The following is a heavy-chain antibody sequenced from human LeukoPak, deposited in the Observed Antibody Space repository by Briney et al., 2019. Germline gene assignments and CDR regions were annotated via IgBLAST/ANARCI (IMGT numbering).Heavy chain of an antibody. V-gene: IGHV3-74*01. CDR1: GFTFNKYY. J-gene: IGHJ4*02. CDR3: IRVPY. CDR2: ISSDGSNT. Sequence: HGGSLRLSCGVSGFTFNKYYMHWVRQAPGKGLVWVSRISSDGSNTNYADSVKGRFTISRDNAKNTLYLQMNSLRAEDTAVYYCIRVPYWGQGALVTVSS.